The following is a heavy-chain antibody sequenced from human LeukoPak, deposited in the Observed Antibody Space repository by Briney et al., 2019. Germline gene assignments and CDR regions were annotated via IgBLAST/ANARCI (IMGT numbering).Heavy chain of an antibody. J-gene: IGHJ6*01. CDR1: GFTFSSYG. CDR3: AKDTAMVTYRGYYYYGMDV. Sequence: GGSLRLSCAASGFTFSSYGMHWVRQAPGKGLEWVAVIWYDGSNKYYADSVKGRFTISRDNSKNTLYLQMNSLRAEDTAVYYCAKDTAMVTYRGYYYYGMDVWGQRDHGHRLL. V-gene: IGHV3-33*06. CDR2: IWYDGSNK. D-gene: IGHD5-18*01.